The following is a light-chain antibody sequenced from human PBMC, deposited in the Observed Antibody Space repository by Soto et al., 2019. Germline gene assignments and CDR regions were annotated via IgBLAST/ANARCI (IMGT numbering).Light chain of an antibody. Sequence: QSVLTQPPSVSGSPGQSVTISCTGTSSDVGSYNRVSWYQQPPGTAPNLMIYEVSNRPSGVPDRLSGSKSGNTASLTISGLKAEDEDYYYGSSYTSRSTYVFGTGTQVTVL. CDR3: SSYTSRSTYV. J-gene: IGLJ1*01. CDR2: EVS. V-gene: IGLV2-18*02. CDR1: SSDVGSYNR.